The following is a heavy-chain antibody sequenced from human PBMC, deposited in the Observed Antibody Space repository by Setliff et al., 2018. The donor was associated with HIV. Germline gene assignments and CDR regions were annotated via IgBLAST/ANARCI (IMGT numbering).Heavy chain of an antibody. Sequence: SETLSLTCSVAGDSISSGSYFWGWIRQTPGKGLEWIGNIYYTGFAYYNPSLKSRVTISLDTSKTHFFLNLTSVTDADTAVYFCTREGRGDPAMATTRIDYWGQGKLVTVSS. J-gene: IGHJ4*02. V-gene: IGHV4-39*02. CDR3: TREGRGDPAMATTRIDY. CDR1: GDSISSGSYF. D-gene: IGHD1-1*01. CDR2: IYYTGFA.